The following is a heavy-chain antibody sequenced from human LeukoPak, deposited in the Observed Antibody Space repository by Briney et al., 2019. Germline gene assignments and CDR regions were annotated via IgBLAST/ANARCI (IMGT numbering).Heavy chain of an antibody. D-gene: IGHD3-16*02. V-gene: IGHV3-23*01. CDR1: GFTFSNYA. CDR2: ISGNGGTI. J-gene: IGHJ4*02. CDR3: AKVRLGELSSIDY. Sequence: PGGSLRLSCAASGFTFSNYAMSWVRQAPGKGLEWVSAISGNGGTIYYADSVKGRFTISRDNPKNTLYLQMNSLRAEDTAVYYCAKVRLGELSSIDYWGQGTLVTVSS.